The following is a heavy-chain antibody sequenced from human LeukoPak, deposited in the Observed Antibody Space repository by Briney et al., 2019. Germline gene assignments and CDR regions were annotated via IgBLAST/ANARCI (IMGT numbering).Heavy chain of an antibody. Sequence: SETLSLPCTVSGGSISSFYWTWIRQPPGKGLEWIGYIYYNRNSNYNPCLKSRVTISVDTSKNQFSLKLSSVTAADTAVYYCPSVRPTNDFWAQRTRVTVSS. J-gene: IGHJ4*02. CDR2: IYYNRNS. V-gene: IGHV4-59*08. D-gene: IGHD1-26*01. CDR3: PSVRPTNDF. CDR1: GGSISSFY.